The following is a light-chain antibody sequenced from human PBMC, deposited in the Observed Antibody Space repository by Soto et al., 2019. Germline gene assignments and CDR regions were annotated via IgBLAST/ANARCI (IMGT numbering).Light chain of an antibody. V-gene: IGLV2-14*01. Sequence: QSALTQPASVSGSPGQSITISCTGTSSDVGRYNHVSWYQQHPGKAPKLMIFEVSDRPSGVSNRFSGSKSGNTASLTISGLQAEDEADYYCSSYTSSSTPWVFGGGTKVTVL. CDR2: EVS. J-gene: IGLJ3*02. CDR3: SSYTSSSTPWV. CDR1: SSDVGRYNH.